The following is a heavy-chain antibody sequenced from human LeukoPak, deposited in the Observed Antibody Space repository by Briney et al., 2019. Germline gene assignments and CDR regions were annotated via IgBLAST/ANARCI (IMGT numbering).Heavy chain of an antibody. CDR1: GGSISGRY. Sequence: SETLSLTCSVSGGSISGRYWSWIRQPPGKGLEWIGDIYYGWSTSYNPSLKSRVTISQDTSKNQCSLRLRAVAASGTAVYYWARHRGTGLGSRLGLGGQGNLVT. J-gene: IGHJ1*01. V-gene: IGHV4-59*08. CDR3: ARHRGTGLGSRLGL. CDR2: IYYGWST. D-gene: IGHD3-10*01.